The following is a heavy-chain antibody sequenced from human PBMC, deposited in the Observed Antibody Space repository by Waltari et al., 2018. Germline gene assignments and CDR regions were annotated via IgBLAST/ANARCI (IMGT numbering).Heavy chain of an antibody. CDR3: ASNRGNCSGGSCYHNWFDP. CDR1: GGSISSSSYY. CDR2: IYYSGST. D-gene: IGHD2-15*01. V-gene: IGHV4-39*01. Sequence: QLQLQESGPGLVKPSETLSLTCTVSGGSISSSSYYWGWTRQPPGKGLEWIGSIYYSGSTYYNPSLKSRVTISVDTSKNQFSLKLSSVTAADTAVYYCASNRGNCSGGSCYHNWFDPWGQGTLVTVSS. J-gene: IGHJ5*02.